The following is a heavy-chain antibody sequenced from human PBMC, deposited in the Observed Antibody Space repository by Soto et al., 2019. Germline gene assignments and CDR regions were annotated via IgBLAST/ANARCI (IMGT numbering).Heavy chain of an antibody. V-gene: IGHV1-8*01. Sequence: GASVKVSCKASGYTFTSYDINWVRQATGQGLEWMGWMNPNSGNTGYAQKFQGRVTMTRNTSISTAYMELSSLKASDTAMYYCARTESGYSYGFADVWGQGTTVTVSS. CDR1: GYTFTSYD. CDR2: MNPNSGNT. D-gene: IGHD5-18*01. CDR3: ARTESGYSYGFADV. J-gene: IGHJ6*02.